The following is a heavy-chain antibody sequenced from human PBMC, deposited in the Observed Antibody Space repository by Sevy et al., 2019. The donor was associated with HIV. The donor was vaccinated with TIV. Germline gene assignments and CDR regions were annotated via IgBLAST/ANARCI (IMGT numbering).Heavy chain of an antibody. Sequence: ASVKVSCRAPGGTFNNYAINWVRQAPGQGLEWMGGIIPLFGSTTYAQKFQGRVTITADESTSTGYMEVTGLRSEDTAIYYCATVGFCSTRSCFTALRFPIDPHFDSWGQGTLVTVSS. J-gene: IGHJ4*02. V-gene: IGHV1-69*13. CDR1: GGTFNNYA. CDR3: ATVGFCSTRSCFTALRFPIDPHFDS. D-gene: IGHD2-2*02. CDR2: IIPLFGST.